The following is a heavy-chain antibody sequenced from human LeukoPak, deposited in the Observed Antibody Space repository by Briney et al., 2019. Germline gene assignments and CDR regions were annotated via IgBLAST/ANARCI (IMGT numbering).Heavy chain of an antibody. CDR2: IIKNGGTI. J-gene: IGHJ4*02. Sequence: GGSLRLSCAASGFPFSSFEMNWVRQAPGQGLEWISYIIKNGGTIYYADSVKGRFTISRDNAKNSVYLQMNSLRVEDTAVYYCARDFGIVDNRFDYWGQGALVTVSS. V-gene: IGHV3-48*03. CDR3: ARDFGIVDNRFDY. CDR1: GFPFSSFE. D-gene: IGHD5-12*01.